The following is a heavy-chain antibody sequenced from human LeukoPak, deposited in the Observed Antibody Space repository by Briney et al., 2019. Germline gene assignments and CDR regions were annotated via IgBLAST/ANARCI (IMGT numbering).Heavy chain of an antibody. Sequence: ASVKVSCKASGYTFTGYYMHWVRQAPGQGLEWMGWINPNSGGTNYAQKFQGRVTMTRDMSISTAYMELSRLTSDDTAVYYCARGSMVLGTSCFVNYWGQGTLVTVSS. V-gene: IGHV1-2*02. D-gene: IGHD2-2*01. CDR2: INPNSGGT. J-gene: IGHJ4*02. CDR3: ARGSMVLGTSCFVNY. CDR1: GYTFTGYY.